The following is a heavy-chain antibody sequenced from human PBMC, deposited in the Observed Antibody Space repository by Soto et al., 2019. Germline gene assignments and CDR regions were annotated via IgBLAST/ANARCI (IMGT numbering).Heavy chain of an antibody. CDR3: ARDSPEERTGYYVDDAFDI. D-gene: IGHD3-9*01. Sequence: QVQLVQSGAEVKKPGSSVKVSCKASGGTFSSYTISWVRQAPGQGLEWMGRIIPILGIANYAQKFQGRVTITADKSTSTAYMELSRLRSEYTAVYYCARDSPEERTGYYVDDAFDIGGQGTMVTVSS. J-gene: IGHJ3*02. V-gene: IGHV1-69*08. CDR2: IIPILGIA. CDR1: GGTFSSYT.